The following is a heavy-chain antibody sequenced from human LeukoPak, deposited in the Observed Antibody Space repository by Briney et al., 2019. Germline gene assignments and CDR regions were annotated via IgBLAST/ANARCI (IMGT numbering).Heavy chain of an antibody. CDR2: ISNSGSSK. CDR1: GFTFADYG. J-gene: IGHJ4*02. D-gene: IGHD2-15*01. Sequence: PGGSLRLSCAASGFTFADYGMSWVRQAPGKGLEWVSYISNSGSSKYYVDSVKARFTISRDNAKNSLYLQMNSLRAEDTAVYYCASLAVTGGSLSDYWGQGTLVTVSS. V-gene: IGHV3-48*03. CDR3: ASLAVTGGSLSDY.